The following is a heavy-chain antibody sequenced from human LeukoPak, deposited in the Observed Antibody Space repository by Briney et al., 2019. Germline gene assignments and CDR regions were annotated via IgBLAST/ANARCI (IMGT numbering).Heavy chain of an antibody. CDR3: AKDYSSSSDYFDF. V-gene: IGHV3-30*18. CDR1: GVTFSTYV. Sequence: GGSLRLSCAVSGVTFSTYVMHWVRQAPGKWLEWVAFISYDGSNKYYADSVKGRFTISRDNSKNTLYLEMNSLRPEDTALYCCAKDYSSSSDYFDFWGQGTLVTVSS. J-gene: IGHJ4*02. CDR2: ISYDGSNK. D-gene: IGHD6-13*01.